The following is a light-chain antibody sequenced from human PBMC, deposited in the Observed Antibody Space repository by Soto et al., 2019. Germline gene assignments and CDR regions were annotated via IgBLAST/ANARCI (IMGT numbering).Light chain of an antibody. CDR3: AAWDDSLNGQGV. CDR2: SNN. CDR1: SSNIGSNT. Sequence: QYVLTQPPSASGTPGQRVTISCSGSSSNIGSNTVNWYQQLPGTAPKLLIYSNNQRPSGVPDRFSGSKSGTSASLAISGLQSEDEADYYCAAWDDSLNGQGVFGGGTKLTVL. J-gene: IGLJ3*02. V-gene: IGLV1-44*01.